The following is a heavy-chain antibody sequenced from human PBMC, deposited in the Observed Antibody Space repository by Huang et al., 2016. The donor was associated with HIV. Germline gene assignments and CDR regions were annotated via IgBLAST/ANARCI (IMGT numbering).Heavy chain of an antibody. V-gene: IGHV1-18*01. J-gene: IGHJ4*02. D-gene: IGHD3-22*01. CDR1: GYSFTSYG. CDR3: AREGYYDSPFDY. Sequence: QVQLVQSGAEVKKPGASVKVSCKASGYSFTSYGIRWVRQASGQGLEWIGLISAYDGNTNYAQNLQGRVTMTTDTSTSTAYMELRSLRSDDTAVYYCAREGYYDSPFDYWGQGTLVTVSS. CDR2: ISAYDGNT.